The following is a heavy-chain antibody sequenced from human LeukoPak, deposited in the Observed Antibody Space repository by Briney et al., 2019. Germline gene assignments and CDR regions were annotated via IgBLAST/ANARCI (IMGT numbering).Heavy chain of an antibody. CDR3: ARAPKAVPYYFDY. Sequence: SETLSLTCTVSGGSISSYYWSWIRQPPGKGLEWIGYIYHSGSTYYNPSLKSRVTISVDRSKNQFSLKLSSVTAADTAVYYCARAPKAVPYYFDYWGQGTPVTVSS. V-gene: IGHV4-59*12. CDR2: IYHSGST. J-gene: IGHJ4*02. D-gene: IGHD6-6*01. CDR1: GGSISSYY.